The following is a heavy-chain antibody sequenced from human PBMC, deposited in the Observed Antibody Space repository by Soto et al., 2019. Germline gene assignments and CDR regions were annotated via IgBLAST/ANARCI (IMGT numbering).Heavy chain of an antibody. Sequence: ASVKVSCAASGYTFTSYGIHWVRQAPGQRLEWMGWINAANGDTKYSPKFQGRVTITRDTSASTAYMELSSLRVDDTAVYYCAKARYEYLWGNYRSTGNFDSWGQGALVTVSS. CDR1: GYTFTSYG. V-gene: IGHV1-3*01. CDR2: INAANGDT. CDR3: AKARYEYLWGNYRSTGNFDS. D-gene: IGHD3-16*02. J-gene: IGHJ4*02.